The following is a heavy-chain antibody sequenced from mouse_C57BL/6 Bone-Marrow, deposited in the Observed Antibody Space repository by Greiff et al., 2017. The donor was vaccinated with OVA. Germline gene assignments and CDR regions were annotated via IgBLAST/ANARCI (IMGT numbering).Heavy chain of an antibody. J-gene: IGHJ3*01. V-gene: IGHV5-16*01. D-gene: IGHD3-3*01. Sequence: EVQRVESEGGLVQPGSSMKLSCTASGFTFSDYYMAWVRQVPEKGLEWVANINYDGSSTYYLDSLKSRFIISRDNAKNILYLQMSSLKSEDTATYYCARGGDGFAYWGQGTLVTVSA. CDR1: GFTFSDYY. CDR3: ARGGDGFAY. CDR2: INYDGSST.